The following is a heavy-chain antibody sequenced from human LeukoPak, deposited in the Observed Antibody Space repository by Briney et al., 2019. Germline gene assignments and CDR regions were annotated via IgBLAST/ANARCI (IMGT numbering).Heavy chain of an antibody. CDR3: ARDTSPGITGTY. CDR1: GESFSDYY. Sequence: SETLSLTCAVYGESFSDYYWSWIRQPPGKGLEWIGSIYHDGRIDYNPSLKSRVTISRDTSNDQFSLKLSSVTAADTAMYYCARDTSPGITGTYWGQGTLVTVSS. D-gene: IGHD1-20*01. J-gene: IGHJ4*02. CDR2: IYHDGRI. V-gene: IGHV4-38-2*02.